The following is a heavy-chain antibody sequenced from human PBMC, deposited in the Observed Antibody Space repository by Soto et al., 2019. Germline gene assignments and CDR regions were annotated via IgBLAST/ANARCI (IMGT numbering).Heavy chain of an antibody. J-gene: IGHJ4*02. D-gene: IGHD2-15*01. Sequence: QVQLVQSGAEVKKPGASVKVSCKASGYTFTSYGISWVRQAPGQGLEWMGWISAYSGNTNYAQKLQGRVTMTTDTSTSTAXXXXXXXXSXXTXXXXXXXXXXXXYSPWGQGTLVTVSS. CDR1: GYTFTSYG. CDR3: XXXXXXXYSP. V-gene: IGHV1-18*01. CDR2: ISAYSGNT.